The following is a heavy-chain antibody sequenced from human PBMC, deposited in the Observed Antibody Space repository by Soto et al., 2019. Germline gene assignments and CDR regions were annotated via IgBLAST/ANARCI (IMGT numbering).Heavy chain of an antibody. J-gene: IGHJ3*02. CDR3: ARGLGYCSGGSCWGDAFDI. Sequence: PSETLSLTCDVYGGSFSGNYWSWIRQPPGKGLEWIGYIYYSGSTNYNPSLKSRVTISVDTSKSQFSLKLSSVTAADTAVYYCARGLGYCSGGSCWGDAFDIWGQGTMVTVSS. CDR1: GGSFSGNY. CDR2: IYYSGST. D-gene: IGHD2-15*01. V-gene: IGHV4-59*01.